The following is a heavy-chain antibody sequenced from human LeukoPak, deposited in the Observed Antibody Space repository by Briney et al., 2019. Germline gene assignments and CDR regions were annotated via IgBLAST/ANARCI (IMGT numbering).Heavy chain of an antibody. CDR1: GYTFTSYY. D-gene: IGHD3-22*01. J-gene: IGHJ4*02. Sequence: ASVKVSCKASGYTFTSYYMYWVRQAPGQGLEWMGIINPSGGSTSYAQKFQGRVTMTRDTSTSTVYMELSSLRSEDTAVYYCAKVGYYYDSSGYYDYWGQGTLVTVS. V-gene: IGHV1-46*01. CDR2: INPSGGST. CDR3: AKVGYYYDSSGYYDY.